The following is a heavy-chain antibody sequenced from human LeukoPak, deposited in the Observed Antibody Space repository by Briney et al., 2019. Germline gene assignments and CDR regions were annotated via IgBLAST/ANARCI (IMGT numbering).Heavy chain of an antibody. CDR3: ARDRTGYVGSFDY. CDR2: INHSGST. Sequence: SETLSLTCAVYGGSFSGYYWSWIRQPPGKGLEWIGEINHSGSTNYNPSLKSRVTMSVDTSKNQFSLKLSSVTAADTAVYYCARDRTGYVGSFDYWGQGTLVTVSS. V-gene: IGHV4-34*01. D-gene: IGHD2-15*01. J-gene: IGHJ4*02. CDR1: GGSFSGYY.